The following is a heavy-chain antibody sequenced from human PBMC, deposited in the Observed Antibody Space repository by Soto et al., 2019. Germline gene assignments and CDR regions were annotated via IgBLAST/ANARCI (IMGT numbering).Heavy chain of an antibody. J-gene: IGHJ6*02. CDR3: AREFSSSWYYYYGMDV. V-gene: IGHV3-33*01. CDR1: GFTFSSYG. CDR2: MWYDGSNK. Sequence: PGGSLRLSCAASGFTFSSYGMHWVRQAPGKGLGWVAVMWYDGSNKYYADSVKGRFTVSRDNSKNTLYLQMNSLRAEDTAVYYCAREFSSSWYYYYGMDVWGQGTTVTVSS. D-gene: IGHD6-13*01.